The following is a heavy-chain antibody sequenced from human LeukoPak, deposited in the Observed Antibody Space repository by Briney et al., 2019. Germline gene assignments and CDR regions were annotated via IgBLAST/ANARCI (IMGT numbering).Heavy chain of an antibody. CDR2: INPRSGGT. D-gene: IGHD1-1*01. J-gene: IGHJ4*02. V-gene: IGHV1-2*02. CDR1: GYTFTGLGLY. Sequence: AASVKVSCKTSGYTFTGLGLYIHWVRQAPGQGLEWMGWINPRSGGTNYAQKFQGRVTMTRDTSISTAYTELSRLTSDDTAVYYCATDPTTAGTTRFDYWGQGTLVTVSS. CDR3: ATDPTTAGTTRFDY.